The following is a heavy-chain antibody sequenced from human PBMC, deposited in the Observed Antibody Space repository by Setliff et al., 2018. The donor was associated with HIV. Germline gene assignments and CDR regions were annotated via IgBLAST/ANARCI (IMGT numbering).Heavy chain of an antibody. CDR1: GDSISSYS. J-gene: IGHJ5*01. CDR2: VYASGET. D-gene: IGHD2-2*01. CDR3: ARRVLQDSTITSSNWFDS. Sequence: PSETLSLTCTVSGDSISSYSWNWIRQPPGRGLEWIGYVYASGETNYNPSLKSRVTMSTDTSRNQFFLNLNYATAADTAVYFCARRVLQDSTITSSNWFDSWGQGTLVTV. V-gene: IGHV4-4*09.